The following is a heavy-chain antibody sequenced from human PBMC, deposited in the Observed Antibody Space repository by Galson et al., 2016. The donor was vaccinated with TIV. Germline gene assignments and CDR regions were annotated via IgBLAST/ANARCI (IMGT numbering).Heavy chain of an antibody. Sequence: SVKVSCKASGYTFSKYGISWVRQAPGQGLEWMGWISGDSGNTDYARKFQGRVIMTADTSTGTAFLEVRSLTSDDTAVYYCARDRGSMTMILVVDYYYGIDVWGQGTTVTV. V-gene: IGHV1-18*04. D-gene: IGHD3-22*01. CDR3: ARDRGSMTMILVVDYYYGIDV. CDR1: GYTFSKYG. J-gene: IGHJ6*02. CDR2: ISGDSGNT.